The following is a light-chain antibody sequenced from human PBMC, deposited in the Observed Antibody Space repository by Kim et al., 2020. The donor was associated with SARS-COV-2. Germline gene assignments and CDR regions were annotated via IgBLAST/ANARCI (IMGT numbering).Light chain of an antibody. CDR2: GAF. CDR3: QQSSRVPYS. Sequence: DIQVTQSPSSLSATLGATVTLTCRTSQNICTYLNWYQQKPGKAPILLIYGAFRLQSGAPARFSGSGSTTDFFLTISNLQSEDFATYFCQQSSRVPYSFGQGTRLDI. V-gene: IGKV1-39*01. J-gene: IGKJ2*03. CDR1: QNICTY.